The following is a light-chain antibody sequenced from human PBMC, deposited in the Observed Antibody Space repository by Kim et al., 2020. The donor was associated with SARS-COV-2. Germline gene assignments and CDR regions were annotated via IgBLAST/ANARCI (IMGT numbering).Light chain of an antibody. CDR3: QQRYNWPLT. V-gene: IGKV3-11*01. Sequence: LSPGERAALSRRASQSVGNPLAWFQQKPGQAPRLLIFETSNRATGIPARFSGSGSGTAFTLTISSLEPEDFAVYYCQQRYNWPLTFGGGTKVDIK. J-gene: IGKJ4*01. CDR2: ETS. CDR1: QSVGNP.